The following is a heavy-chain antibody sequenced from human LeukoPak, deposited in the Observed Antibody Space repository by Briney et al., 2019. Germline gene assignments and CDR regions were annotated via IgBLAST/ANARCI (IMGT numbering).Heavy chain of an antibody. CDR3: ARVTSITTDY. CDR1: GYTFTGYY. Sequence: ASVKVSCKASGYTFTGYYMHWVRQAPGQGLEWMGWINPNSGGTNYAQKFQGRVTMTRDASISTAYVELSRLRSDDAAVYYCARVTSITTDYWGQGTLVTVSS. V-gene: IGHV1-2*02. CDR2: INPNSGGT. J-gene: IGHJ4*02. D-gene: IGHD2-21*02.